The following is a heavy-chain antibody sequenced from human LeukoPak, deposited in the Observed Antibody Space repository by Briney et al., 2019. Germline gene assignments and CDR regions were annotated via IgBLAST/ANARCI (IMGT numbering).Heavy chain of an antibody. J-gene: IGHJ4*02. Sequence: SETLSLSCTVSGGSINNYYWSWIRQPPGKGLEWIGYIHYSGSTNYNPSLKSRVTISVDTSKNQFSLKLSSVTAADTAVYYCARDAGATANGIDYWGQGTLVTVSS. CDR3: ARDAGATANGIDY. CDR1: GGSINNYY. V-gene: IGHV4-59*12. CDR2: IHYSGST. D-gene: IGHD1-14*01.